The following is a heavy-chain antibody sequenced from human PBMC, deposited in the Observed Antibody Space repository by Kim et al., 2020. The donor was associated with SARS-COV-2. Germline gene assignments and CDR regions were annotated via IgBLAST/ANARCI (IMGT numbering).Heavy chain of an antibody. CDR1: GGSVSSGSYY. CDR2: IYYSGST. V-gene: IGHV4-61*01. D-gene: IGHD2-2*02. Sequence: SETLSLTCTVSGGSVSSGSYYWSWIRQPPGKGLEWIGYIYYSGSTNYNPSLKSRVTISVDTSKNQFSLKLSSVTAADTAVYYCARVPARYCSSTSCYTPDYWGQGTLVTVSS. J-gene: IGHJ4*02. CDR3: ARVPARYCSSTSCYTPDY.